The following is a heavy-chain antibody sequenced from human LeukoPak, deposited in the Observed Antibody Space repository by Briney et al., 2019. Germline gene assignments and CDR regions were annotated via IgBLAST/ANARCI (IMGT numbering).Heavy chain of an antibody. D-gene: IGHD2/OR15-2a*01. V-gene: IGHV3-66*01. CDR2: ICSGGST. Sequence: PGGSLRLSCAASGLTVSNNYMSWVRQAPGKGLEWVSVICSGGSTYYADSVKGRFTVSRDNSKNTLYLQMNSLRAEDTAVYYCARESEVRGLSFDYWGQGTLVTVSS. CDR3: ARESEVRGLSFDY. CDR1: GLTVSNNY. J-gene: IGHJ4*02.